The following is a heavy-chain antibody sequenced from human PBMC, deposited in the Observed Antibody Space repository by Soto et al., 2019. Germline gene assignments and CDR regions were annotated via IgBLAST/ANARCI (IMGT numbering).Heavy chain of an antibody. J-gene: IGHJ4*02. Sequence: GGSLRLSCAASGFTFSSYSMNWVRQAPGKGLEWVSYISSSSSTIYYADSVKGRFTISRDNAKNSLYLQMNSLRAEDTAVYYCAVGYCSSTSCYASDPAWHYFDYWGQGTLVTVSS. CDR1: GFTFSSYS. D-gene: IGHD2-2*01. CDR3: AVGYCSSTSCYASDPAWHYFDY. CDR2: ISSSSSTI. V-gene: IGHV3-48*01.